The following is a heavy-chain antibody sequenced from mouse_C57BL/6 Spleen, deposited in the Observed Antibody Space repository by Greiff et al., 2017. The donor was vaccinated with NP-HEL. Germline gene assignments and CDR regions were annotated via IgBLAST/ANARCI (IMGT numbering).Heavy chain of an antibody. CDR1: GYSITSGYY. CDR2: ISYDGSN. Sequence: EVKLMESGPGLVKPSQSLSLTCSVTGYSITSGYYWNWIRQFPGNKLEWMGYISYDGSNNYNPSLKNRISITRDTSKNQFFLKLNSVTTEDTATYYCARDRDVNYVNYAMDYWGQGTSVTVSS. CDR3: ARDRDVNYVNYAMDY. D-gene: IGHD2-1*01. V-gene: IGHV3-6*01. J-gene: IGHJ4*01.